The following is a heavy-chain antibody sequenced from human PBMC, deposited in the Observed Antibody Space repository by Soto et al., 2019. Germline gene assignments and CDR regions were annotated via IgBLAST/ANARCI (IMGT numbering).Heavy chain of an antibody. CDR3: ARPLTHDFWSGDYYYGMDV. D-gene: IGHD3-3*01. CDR2: INPSGGST. J-gene: IGHJ6*02. V-gene: IGHV1-46*01. CDR1: GYTFTSYY. Sequence: ASVKVSCKASGYTFTSYYMHRVRQAPGQGLEWMGIINPSGGSTSYAQKFQGRVTMTRDTSTSTVYMELSSLRSEDTAVYYCARPLTHDFWSGDYYYGMDVWGQGTTVTVSS.